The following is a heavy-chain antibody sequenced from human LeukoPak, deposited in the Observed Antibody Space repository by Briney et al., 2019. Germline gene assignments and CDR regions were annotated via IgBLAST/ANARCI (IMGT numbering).Heavy chain of an antibody. CDR3: ARYGITIVRGGKYYFDS. CDR1: GDPISGYF. V-gene: IGHV4-59*08. D-gene: IGHD3-10*01. CDR2: IQYSGSP. J-gene: IGHJ4*02. Sequence: SETLSLTCSVPGDPISGYFGSWSRQPPGKVLEWIGHIQYSGSPNHTPSINSRVTISVDTSKNQFFLRLSSVTAADPAVYYCARYGITIVRGGKYYFDSWGQGTLVNVSS.